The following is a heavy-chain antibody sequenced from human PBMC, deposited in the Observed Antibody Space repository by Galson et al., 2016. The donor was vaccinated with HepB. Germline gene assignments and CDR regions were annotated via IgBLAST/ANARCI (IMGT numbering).Heavy chain of an antibody. D-gene: IGHD4-17*01. V-gene: IGHV3-11*06. J-gene: IGHJ4*02. CDR2: ITSVSTYT. Sequence: SLRLSCAASGFSFSDYYMAWIRQAPGKGLELISYITSVSTYTNHADSLKGRFTISRDDPKNSVYLQMYSLRADETAIYFCARVGVSTTVVTRPIDYWGPGTLVTVSS. CDR1: GFSFSDYY. CDR3: ARVGVSTTVVTRPIDY.